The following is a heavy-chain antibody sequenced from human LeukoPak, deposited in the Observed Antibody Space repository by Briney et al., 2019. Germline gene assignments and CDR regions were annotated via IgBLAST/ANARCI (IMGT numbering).Heavy chain of an antibody. CDR1: GGSFSDYY. V-gene: IGHV4-34*01. Sequence: SETLSLTCAVYGGSFSDYYWTWIRQPPGKGLEWIGEINHSGSPNNNPSLKSRVSISFDTSKNQFSLKLTSVTAADTAVYYCGSRRTAMFGVIKGPIDYWAREPWSPSPQ. CDR2: INHSGSP. D-gene: IGHD3-3*01. CDR3: GSRRTAMFGVIKGPIDY. J-gene: IGHJ4*02.